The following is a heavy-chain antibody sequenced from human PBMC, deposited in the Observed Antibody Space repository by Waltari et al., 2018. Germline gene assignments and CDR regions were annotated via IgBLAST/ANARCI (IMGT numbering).Heavy chain of an antibody. CDR2: IYYRGST. CDR1: GGSISSGGYY. CDR3: ARGGLGFSRFNRDYYYMDV. Sequence: QVQLQESGPGLVKPSQTLSLTCTVSGGSISSGGYYWSWIRQHPGKGLEWIGYIYYRGSTDYNPSLKSRVTISVDTSKNQFSLKLSSVTAADTAVYYCARGGLGFSRFNRDYYYMDVWGKGTTVTVSS. D-gene: IGHD6-19*01. J-gene: IGHJ6*03. V-gene: IGHV4-31*03.